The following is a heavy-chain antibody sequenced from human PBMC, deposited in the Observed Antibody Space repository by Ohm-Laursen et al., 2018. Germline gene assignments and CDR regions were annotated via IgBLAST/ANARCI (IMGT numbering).Heavy chain of an antibody. CDR2: ISSSSSTI. CDR3: AKDGAYGHADYYFDY. V-gene: IGHV3-48*01. D-gene: IGHD4-17*01. J-gene: IGHJ4*02. CDR1: GFTFSSYS. Sequence: SLRLSCAASGFTFSSYSMNWVRQAPGKGLEWVSYISSSSSTIYYADSVKGRFTISRDNAKNSLYLQMNSLRAEDTAVYYCAKDGAYGHADYYFDYWGQGTLVTVYS.